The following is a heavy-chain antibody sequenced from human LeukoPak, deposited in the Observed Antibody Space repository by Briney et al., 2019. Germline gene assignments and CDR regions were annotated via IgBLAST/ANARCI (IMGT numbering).Heavy chain of an antibody. D-gene: IGHD1-7*01. Sequence: SGTLSLTCAVYGGSFSGYYWSWIRQPPGKGLEWIGEINHSGSTNYNPSLKSRLTISLDTSKSHFSLNLSSVTAADTAVYYCARENYQGAFDIWGQGTMVTVSS. V-gene: IGHV4-34*01. J-gene: IGHJ3*02. CDR3: ARENYQGAFDI. CDR2: INHSGST. CDR1: GGSFSGYY.